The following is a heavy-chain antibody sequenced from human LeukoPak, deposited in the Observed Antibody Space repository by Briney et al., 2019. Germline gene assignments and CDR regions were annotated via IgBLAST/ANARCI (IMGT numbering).Heavy chain of an antibody. Sequence: PSETLSLTCAVSGGSISSGGYSWSWIRQPPGKGLEWIGYIYHSGSTYYNPSLKSRVTISVDTSKNQFSLKLSSVTAADTAVYYCARLSNFQDTAMVTVEGDDYWGQGTLVTVSS. CDR1: GGSISSGGYS. D-gene: IGHD5-18*01. CDR2: IYHSGST. CDR3: ARLSNFQDTAMVTVEGDDY. J-gene: IGHJ4*02. V-gene: IGHV4-30-2*01.